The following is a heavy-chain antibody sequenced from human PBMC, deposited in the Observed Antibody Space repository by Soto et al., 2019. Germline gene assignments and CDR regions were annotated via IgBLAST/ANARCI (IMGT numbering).Heavy chain of an antibody. CDR3: AMVSPAYYYYYGMDV. Sequence: SETLSLSCAVYGGSFSGYYLSWVRQPPGKGLEWIGEINHSGSTNYNPSLKSRVTISVDTSNNQFSLKLFSVTAADTAFYFFAMVSPAYYYYYGMDVWGQGTTVTVSS. D-gene: IGHD2-15*01. V-gene: IGHV4-34*01. CDR1: GGSFSGYY. J-gene: IGHJ6*02. CDR2: INHSGST.